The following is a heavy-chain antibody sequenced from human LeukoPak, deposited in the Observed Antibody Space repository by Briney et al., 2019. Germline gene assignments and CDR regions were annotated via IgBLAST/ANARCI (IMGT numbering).Heavy chain of an antibody. CDR2: FSGGDGST. J-gene: IGHJ4*02. Sequence: GGSLRLSCAASGFTFSSYAMSWVRQAPGKGLEWVSGFSGGDGSTPYADSVKGRFTISRDNSKNTLYLQMNSLRAEDTAVYYCAKGKVVPATIYDYWGQGTLVTASS. CDR1: GFTFSSYA. V-gene: IGHV3-23*01. D-gene: IGHD2-2*02. CDR3: AKGKVVPATIYDY.